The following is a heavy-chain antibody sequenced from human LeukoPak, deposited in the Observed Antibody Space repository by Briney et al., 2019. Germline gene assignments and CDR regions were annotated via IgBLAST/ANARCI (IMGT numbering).Heavy chain of an antibody. CDR2: INPNSGGT. V-gene: IGHV1-2*02. D-gene: IGHD6-19*01. CDR3: ARGHQWLVPADY. CDR1: GYTFTGYY. Sequence: ASVKVSCKASGYTFTGYYMHWVRQAPGQGLEWMGWINPNSGGTNYAQKFQGRVTMTRDTSISTAYMELSSLRSEDTAVYYCARGHQWLVPADYWGQGTLVTVSS. J-gene: IGHJ4*02.